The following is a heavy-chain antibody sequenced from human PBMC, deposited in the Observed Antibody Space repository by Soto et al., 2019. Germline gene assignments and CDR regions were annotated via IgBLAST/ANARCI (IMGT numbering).Heavy chain of an antibody. CDR2: IGTAGDA. Sequence: GGSLRLSCAASGFTFSSYDMHWVRQATGKGLEWVSAIGTAGDAYYPGSVKGRFTIYRENAKNSLYLQMNSLRAGDTAVYYCARALSRITGTTLGPKSYYYYYYMDVWGKGTTVTISS. CDR1: GFTFSSYD. V-gene: IGHV3-13*01. D-gene: IGHD1-7*01. J-gene: IGHJ6*03. CDR3: ARALSRITGTTLGPKSYYYYYYMDV.